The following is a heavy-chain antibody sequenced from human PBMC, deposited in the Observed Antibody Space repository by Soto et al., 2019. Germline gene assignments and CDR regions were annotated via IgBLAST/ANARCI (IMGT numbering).Heavy chain of an antibody. CDR2: IWYDGSNK. V-gene: IGHV3-33*01. J-gene: IGHJ4*02. CDR3: ASPSGQWLVLGYVDY. Sequence: QVQLVESGGGVVQPGRSLRLSCEASGFTFSSYGMHWVRQAPGKGLEWVAVIWYDGSNKYYADYVKGRFTISRDNSKNSLYLQMNSLRAEDTAVYYCASPSGQWLVLGYVDYWGQGPLVTVSS. CDR1: GFTFSSYG. D-gene: IGHD6-19*01.